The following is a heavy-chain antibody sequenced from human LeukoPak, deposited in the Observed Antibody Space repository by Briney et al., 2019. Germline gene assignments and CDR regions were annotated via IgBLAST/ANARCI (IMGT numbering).Heavy chain of an antibody. J-gene: IGHJ4*02. CDR1: GGSISSSNW. D-gene: IGHD6-19*01. CDR3: ARDFEGSSGLFDY. CDR2: IYHSGST. V-gene: IGHV4-4*02. Sequence: SETLSLTCTVSGGSISSSNWWSWVRQPPGKGLEWIGEIYHSGSTNYNPYLKSRVTISVDKSKNQFSLKLSSVTAADTAVYYCARDFEGSSGLFDYWGQGTLVTVSS.